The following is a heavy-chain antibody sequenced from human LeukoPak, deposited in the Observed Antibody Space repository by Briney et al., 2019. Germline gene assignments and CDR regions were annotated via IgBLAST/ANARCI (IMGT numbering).Heavy chain of an antibody. Sequence: GESLQISWKGSGYSFTSYWISWGRQMPGKGLEWMGRIDPSDSYTNYSPSFQGHVTISADKSISTAYLQWSSLKASDTAMYYCASLHTDPIAAASMDIWGKGTTVTVSS. CDR2: IDPSDSYT. V-gene: IGHV5-10-1*01. J-gene: IGHJ6*03. D-gene: IGHD6-13*01. CDR3: ASLHTDPIAAASMDI. CDR1: GYSFTSYW.